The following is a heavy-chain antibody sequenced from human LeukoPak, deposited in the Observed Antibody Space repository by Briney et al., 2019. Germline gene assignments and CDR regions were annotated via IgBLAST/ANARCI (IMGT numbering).Heavy chain of an antibody. V-gene: IGHV4-39*07. Sequence: KASETLSLNCTVSGGSISSSSYYWGWIRQPPGKGLEWIGSIYYSGSTYYNPSLKSRVTISVDTSKNQFSLKLSSVTAADTAVYYCARAKVEMATRFDYWGQGTLVTVSS. CDR1: GGSISSSSYY. J-gene: IGHJ4*02. CDR3: ARAKVEMATRFDY. CDR2: IYYSGST. D-gene: IGHD5-24*01.